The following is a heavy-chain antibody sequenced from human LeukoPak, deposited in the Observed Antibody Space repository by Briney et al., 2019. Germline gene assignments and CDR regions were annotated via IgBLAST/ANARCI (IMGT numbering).Heavy chain of an antibody. V-gene: IGHV4-59*01. CDR3: ARDNSVAGTNNCFDP. CDR2: IYYSGST. J-gene: IGHJ5*02. Sequence: SETLSLTCTVSGGSISSYYWSWIRQPPGKGLEWIGYIYYSGSTNYNPSLKSRVTISVDTSKNQFSLKLSSVTAADTAVYYCARDNSVAGTNNCFDPWGQGTLVTVSS. D-gene: IGHD6-19*01. CDR1: GGSISSYY.